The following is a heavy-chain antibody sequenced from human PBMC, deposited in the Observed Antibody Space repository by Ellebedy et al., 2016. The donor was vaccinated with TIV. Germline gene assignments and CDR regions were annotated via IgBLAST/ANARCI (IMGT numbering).Heavy chain of an antibody. Sequence: GESLKISXAASGFTFSSYSMNWVRQAPGKGLEWVSYISSSSSTIYYADSVKGRFTISRDNAKNSLYLQMNSLRDEDTAVYYCARAHIAVAGSGWFNPWGQGTLVTVSS. CDR1: GFTFSSYS. CDR3: ARAHIAVAGSGWFNP. CDR2: ISSSSSTI. D-gene: IGHD6-19*01. V-gene: IGHV3-48*02. J-gene: IGHJ5*02.